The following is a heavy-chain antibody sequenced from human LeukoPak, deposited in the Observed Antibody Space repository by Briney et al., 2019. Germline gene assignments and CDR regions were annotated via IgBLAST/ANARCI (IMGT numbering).Heavy chain of an antibody. D-gene: IGHD6-19*01. CDR2: IEQDGSEK. CDR1: GFTFRNFW. CDR3: ARDGVENVAVADLTWFDS. Sequence: GGSLRLSCAASGFTFRNFWMSWVRQAPGKGLEWVANIEQDGSEKYSVDSVKGRFTISRDNAKSSLYLQMNSLSAEDSALYYCARDGVENVAVADLTWFDSWGQGALVIVSS. J-gene: IGHJ5*01. V-gene: IGHV3-7*01.